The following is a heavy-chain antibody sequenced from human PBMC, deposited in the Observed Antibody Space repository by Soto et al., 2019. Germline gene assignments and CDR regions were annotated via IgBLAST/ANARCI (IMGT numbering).Heavy chain of an antibody. V-gene: IGHV5-51*01. CDR3: ARHLRARPFDY. CDR1: GYSFASCW. J-gene: IGHJ4*02. Sequence: GESLKISCKGSGYSFASCWIGWVRQMPGKGLEWMGIIYPGDSDTRYSPSFQGQVTISVDKSISTAYLQWSSLKASDTAMYYCARHLRARPFDYWGQGTLVTVSS. CDR2: IYPGDSDT.